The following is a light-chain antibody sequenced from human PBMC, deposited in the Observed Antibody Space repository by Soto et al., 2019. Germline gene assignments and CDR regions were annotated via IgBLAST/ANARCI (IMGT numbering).Light chain of an antibody. CDR1: ESVSDNY. J-gene: IGKJ4*01. V-gene: IGKV3-20*01. CDR2: GAS. Sequence: EIVLTQSPVTLSWSPGERATLSCRASESVSDNYLAWYQQRSGQAPRLVIYGASSRASAVPDRFSGSGSGADFTLTISRLEPEDFAVYYCQQYGSSPLTFGGGTKVDIK. CDR3: QQYGSSPLT.